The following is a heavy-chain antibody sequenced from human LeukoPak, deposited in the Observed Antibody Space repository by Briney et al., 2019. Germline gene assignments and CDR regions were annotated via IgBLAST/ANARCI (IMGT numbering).Heavy chain of an antibody. V-gene: IGHV4-34*01. CDR3: ARMTTGHDY. Sequence: PSETLSLTCGVSGTSFTSYYWSWIRQTPGKGLEWSGEVNHSGYTNMNPSLKSRVTISVDTSKNQFSLMMTSVTAADTAVYFCARMTTGHDYWGQGILVTVSS. J-gene: IGHJ4*02. CDR1: GTSFTSYY. D-gene: IGHD4-17*01. CDR2: VNHSGYT.